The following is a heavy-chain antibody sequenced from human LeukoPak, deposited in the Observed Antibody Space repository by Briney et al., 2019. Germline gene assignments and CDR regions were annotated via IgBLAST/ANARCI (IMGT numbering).Heavy chain of an antibody. CDR2: MNSNNGNT. CDR1: GYTFSSYD. Sequence: ASVKVSCKASGYTFSSYDINWVRQATGQGLEWMGWMNSNNGNTFYAQKFQGRVTMTRNTSISTAYMELSGLRSEDTAVYYCARGVATNFWGQGTLVTVSS. V-gene: IGHV1-8*01. J-gene: IGHJ4*02. CDR3: ARGVATNF. D-gene: IGHD4-11*01.